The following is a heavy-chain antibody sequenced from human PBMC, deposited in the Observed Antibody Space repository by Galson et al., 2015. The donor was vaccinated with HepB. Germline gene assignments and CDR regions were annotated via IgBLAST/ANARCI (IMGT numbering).Heavy chain of an antibody. D-gene: IGHD2-2*01. Sequence: SVKVSCKASGYSFTSYAMTWVRQAPGQRLEWMGWINAGNGNTKYSQKFQGRVTITRDTSASTAYMELSSLRSDDTAVYYCARDQIVVVPAAMAHYYYYYIDVWGKGTTVTVSS. CDR1: GYSFTSYA. V-gene: IGHV1-3*01. CDR3: ARDQIVVVPAAMAHYYYYYIDV. CDR2: INAGNGNT. J-gene: IGHJ6*03.